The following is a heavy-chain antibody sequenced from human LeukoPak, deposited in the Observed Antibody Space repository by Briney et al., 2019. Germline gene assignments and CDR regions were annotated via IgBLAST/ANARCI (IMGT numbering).Heavy chain of an antibody. Sequence: SGGSLRLSCAAARFSFSSYWMSWVRQAPGKGLEWVAFIRYDGSNKYYADSVKGRFTISRGNSKNTLYLQMNSLRAEDTAVYYCAKGDGRAIFGVVIALPLDYWGQGTLVTVSS. V-gene: IGHV3-30*02. CDR3: AKGDGRAIFGVVIALPLDY. D-gene: IGHD3-3*01. CDR2: IRYDGSNK. J-gene: IGHJ4*02. CDR1: RFSFSSYW.